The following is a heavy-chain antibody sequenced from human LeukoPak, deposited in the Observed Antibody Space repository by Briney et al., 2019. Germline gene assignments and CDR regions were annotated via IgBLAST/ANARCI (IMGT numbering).Heavy chain of an antibody. CDR3: ARADDSSGYPFDY. CDR1: GGSFSGYY. Sequence: SETLSLTCAVYGGSFSGYYWSWIRQPPGKGLEWIGEINHSGSTNYNPSLKSRVTKSVDTSKNQFSLKLSSVTAADTAVYYCARADDSSGYPFDYWGQGTLVTVSS. CDR2: INHSGST. D-gene: IGHD3-22*01. J-gene: IGHJ4*02. V-gene: IGHV4-34*01.